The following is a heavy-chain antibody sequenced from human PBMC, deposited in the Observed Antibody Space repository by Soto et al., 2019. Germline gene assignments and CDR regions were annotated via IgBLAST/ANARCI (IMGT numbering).Heavy chain of an antibody. CDR1: GGSFSGYY. CDR3: ARVRAAAGIRYYYGMDV. Sequence: PSETLSLTCAVYGGSFSGYYWSWIRQPPGKGLEWIGEINHSGSTNYNPSLKSRVTISVDTSKNQFSLKLSSVTAADTAVYYCARVRAAAGIRYYYGMDVWGQGTTVTVSS. J-gene: IGHJ6*02. D-gene: IGHD6-13*01. V-gene: IGHV4-34*01. CDR2: INHSGST.